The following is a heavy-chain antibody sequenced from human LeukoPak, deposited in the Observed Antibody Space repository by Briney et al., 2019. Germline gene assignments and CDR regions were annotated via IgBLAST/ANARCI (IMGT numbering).Heavy chain of an antibody. CDR1: GFTFSSYA. D-gene: IGHD6-19*01. V-gene: IGHV3-23*01. Sequence: GGSLRLSCAASGFTFSSYAMSWVRQAPGKGLEWVSAISGSGGSTYYADSVKGRFTISRDNSKNTLYLQMHSLGAEDTAVYFCAKDQVSVADPFDYWGQGTLGTVSS. CDR2: ISGSGGST. J-gene: IGHJ4*02. CDR3: AKDQVSVADPFDY.